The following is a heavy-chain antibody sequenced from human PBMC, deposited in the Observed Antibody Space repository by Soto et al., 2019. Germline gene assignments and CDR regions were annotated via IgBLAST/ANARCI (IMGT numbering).Heavy chain of an antibody. CDR3: AGKTRGDPDGYYYYGMDV. Sequence: QVQLVESGGGVVQPGRSLRLSCAASGFTFSSYGMHWVRQAPGKGLEWVAVIWYDGSNKYYADSVKGRFTISRDNSKNTLYLQMNSLRAEDTAVYYCAGKTRGDPDGYYYYGMDVWGQGTTVTVSS. CDR1: GFTFSSYG. J-gene: IGHJ6*02. V-gene: IGHV3-33*01. CDR2: IWYDGSNK. D-gene: IGHD3-10*01.